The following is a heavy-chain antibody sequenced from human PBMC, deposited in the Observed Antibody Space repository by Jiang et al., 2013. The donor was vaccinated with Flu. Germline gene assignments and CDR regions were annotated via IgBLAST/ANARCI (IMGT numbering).Heavy chain of an antibody. D-gene: IGHD5-24*01. V-gene: IGHV4-34*01. J-gene: IGHJ4*02. CDR3: ARAGRWPTPGY. Sequence: VLLKPSETLSLTCAVYGGSFSGYYWSWIRQPPGKGLEWIGEINHSGSTNYNPSLKSRVTISVDTSRNQFSLKLSSVTAADTAVYYCARAGRWPTPGYWGQGTLVTVSS. CDR2: INHSGST. CDR1: GGSFSGYY.